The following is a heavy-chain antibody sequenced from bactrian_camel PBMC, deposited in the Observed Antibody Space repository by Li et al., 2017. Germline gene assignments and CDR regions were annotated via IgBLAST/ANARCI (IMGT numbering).Heavy chain of an antibody. D-gene: IGHD2*01. CDR3: AAELTPSACLSAVPSHNY. Sequence: HVQLVESGGGSVQAGGSLRLSCAASGLTSRRNCMGWFRQAPGKEREGVARIYTGSGNTYYADSVKGRFTISQDNAKNTIYLQMSDLKPEDTGRYFCAAELTPSACLSAVPSHNYWGQGTQVTVS. CDR2: IYTGSGNT. V-gene: IGHV3-2*01. CDR1: GLTSRRNC. J-gene: IGHJ4*01.